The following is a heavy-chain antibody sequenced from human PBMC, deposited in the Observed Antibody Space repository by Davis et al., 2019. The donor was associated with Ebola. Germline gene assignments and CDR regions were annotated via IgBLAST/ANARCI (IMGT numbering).Heavy chain of an antibody. CDR2: ISSGTTYL. CDR3: AREGFGVGASDY. Sequence: PGGSLRLSCTASGFIFSSYTMNWVRQAPGKGLEWVSSISSGTTYLEYADSVKGRFTISRDNAKNSLSLQMNSLKVEDTAVYYCAREGFGVGASDYWGQGTLVTVSS. V-gene: IGHV3-21*06. J-gene: IGHJ4*02. CDR1: GFIFSSYT. D-gene: IGHD1-26*01.